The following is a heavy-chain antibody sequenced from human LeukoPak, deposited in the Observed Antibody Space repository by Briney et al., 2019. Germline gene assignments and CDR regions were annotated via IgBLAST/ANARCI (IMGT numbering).Heavy chain of an antibody. Sequence: GGSLGLSCAASGFTFSSYAMSWVRQAPGKGLEWVANIKQDGSEKYYVDSVKGRFTISRDNAKNSLYLQMNSLRAEDTAVYYCARAPRVDYMDVWGKGTTVTVSS. CDR1: GFTFSSYA. CDR3: ARAPRVDYMDV. J-gene: IGHJ6*03. D-gene: IGHD2-15*01. V-gene: IGHV3-7*01. CDR2: IKQDGSEK.